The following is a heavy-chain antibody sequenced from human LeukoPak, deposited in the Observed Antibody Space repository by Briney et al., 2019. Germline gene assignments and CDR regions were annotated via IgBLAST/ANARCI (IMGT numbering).Heavy chain of an antibody. CDR1: GDSVSRSDSY. Sequence: KTSETLSLTCSVSGDSVSRSDSYWDWIRQPPGKGLEWIGTIYYSGRTYYSPSLKSRVTMSVDPSNNQFSLNLRSVTAADTAVYYCARGAWPLHAFDIWGQGTMVTVSS. D-gene: IGHD3-16*02. CDR3: ARGAWPLHAFDI. J-gene: IGHJ3*02. V-gene: IGHV4-39*07. CDR2: IYYSGRT.